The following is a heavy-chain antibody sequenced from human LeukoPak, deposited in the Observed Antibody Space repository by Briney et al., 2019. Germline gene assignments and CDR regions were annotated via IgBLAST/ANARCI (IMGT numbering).Heavy chain of an antibody. J-gene: IGHJ3*02. V-gene: IGHV3-21*01. D-gene: IGHD1-14*01. Sequence: GPLRLSCAASGFTFSSYSMNWVRQAPGKGLEWVSSISSSSSYIYYADSVKGRFTISRDNAKNSLYLQMNSLRAEDTAVYYCARDPGGAFDIWGQGTMVTVSS. CDR2: ISSSSSYI. CDR3: ARDPGGAFDI. CDR1: GFTFSSYS.